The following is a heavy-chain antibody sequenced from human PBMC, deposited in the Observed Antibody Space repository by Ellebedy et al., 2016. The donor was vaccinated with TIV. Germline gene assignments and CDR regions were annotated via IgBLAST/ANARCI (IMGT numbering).Heavy chain of an antibody. CDR2: IIPIFGTA. CDR3: ARAAKRITIFGVAKDAFDI. J-gene: IGHJ3*02. CDR1: GGTFSSYA. D-gene: IGHD3-3*01. Sequence: SVKVSCXASGGTFSSYAISWVRQAPGQRLEWMGGIIPIFGTANYAQKFQGRVTITADESTSTAYMELSSLRSEDTAVYYCARAAKRITIFGVAKDAFDIWGQGTMVTVSS. V-gene: IGHV1-69*13.